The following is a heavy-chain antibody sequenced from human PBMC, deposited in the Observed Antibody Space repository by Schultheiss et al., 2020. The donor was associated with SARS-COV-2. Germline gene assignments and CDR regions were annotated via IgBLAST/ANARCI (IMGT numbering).Heavy chain of an antibody. D-gene: IGHD1-26*01. J-gene: IGHJ3*02. CDR1: VGSFSSYY. V-gene: IGHV4-59*01. CDR2: IYYSGST. CDR3: ARGGYGSGSYSPGAFDI. Sequence: SETLSLTCAVYVGSFSSYYWSWIRQPPGKGLEWIGYIYYSGSTNYNPSLKSRVTISVDTSKNQFSLKLSSVTAADTAVYYCARGGYGSGSYSPGAFDIWGQGTMVTGSS.